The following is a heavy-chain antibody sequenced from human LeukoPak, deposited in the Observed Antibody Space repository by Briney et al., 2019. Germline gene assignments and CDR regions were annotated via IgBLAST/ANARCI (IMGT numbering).Heavy chain of an antibody. CDR1: GGSISSYY. V-gene: IGHV4-59*08. CDR3: ARHEGSYRSFDY. D-gene: IGHD1-26*01. Sequence: SETLSLTCTDSGGSISSYYWSWIRQPPGKGLEWIGYIYYSGSTNYNPSLKSRVTISVDTSKNQFSLKLSSVTAADTAVYYCARHEGSYRSFDYWGQGTLVTVSS. CDR2: IYYSGST. J-gene: IGHJ4*02.